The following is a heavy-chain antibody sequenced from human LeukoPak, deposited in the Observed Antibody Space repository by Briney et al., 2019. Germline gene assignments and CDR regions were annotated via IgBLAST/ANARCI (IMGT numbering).Heavy chain of an antibody. J-gene: IGHJ6*03. CDR1: GFTFSSYA. CDR2: ISGSGGST. Sequence: GGSLRLSCAASGFTFSSYAMSWVRQAPGKGLEWVSAISGSGGSTYYADSVKGRFTISRDNSKNTLYLQMNSLRAEDTAVYYCAKPVRGHYYYYMDVWGKGTTVTVSS. V-gene: IGHV3-23*01. CDR3: AKPVRGHYYYYMDV.